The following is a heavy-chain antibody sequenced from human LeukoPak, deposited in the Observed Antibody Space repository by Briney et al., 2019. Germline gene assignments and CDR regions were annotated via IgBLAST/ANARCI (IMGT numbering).Heavy chain of an antibody. CDR3: ASAVLRYFDWRLGDAFDI. CDR2: ISGSGDRR. Sequence: GGSLRLSCAASGFTFSTYAMSWVRQAPGKGLEWVSGISGSGDRRNYADSVKGRFTISRDNSKNTLYLQMNSLRAEDTAVYYCASAVLRYFDWRLGDAFDIWGQGTMVTVS. CDR1: GFTFSTYA. V-gene: IGHV3-23*01. D-gene: IGHD3-9*01. J-gene: IGHJ3*02.